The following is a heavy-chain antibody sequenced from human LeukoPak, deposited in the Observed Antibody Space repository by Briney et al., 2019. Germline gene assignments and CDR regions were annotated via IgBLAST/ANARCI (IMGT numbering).Heavy chain of an antibody. D-gene: IGHD3-16*01. Sequence: SETLSLTCNVSGGSLSSHYCSWIRQAPGRGLEWIGFIFSGGSTNYNPSLKSRVSISMDTSQNQFSLKLTSVTAADTAVYYCARGRGPLRVEFGDWGQGALVTVSS. J-gene: IGHJ4*02. CDR2: IFSGGST. CDR1: GGSLSSHY. V-gene: IGHV4-4*09. CDR3: ARGRGPLRVEFGD.